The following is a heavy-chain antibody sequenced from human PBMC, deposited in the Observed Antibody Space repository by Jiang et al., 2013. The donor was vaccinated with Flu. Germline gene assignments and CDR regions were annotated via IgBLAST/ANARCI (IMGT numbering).Heavy chain of an antibody. CDR3: ARLNIEYCTSGVCSWFDP. J-gene: IGHJ5*02. CDR1: WLQSALVITP. Sequence: GLVKPSQTLFLTCASLWWLQSALVITPGPGSGSLQGRAWSGLVTSIIVGTPTINPSLNSRVSTSVDKTKNQFSLRLTSVTAADTAVYYCARLNIEYCTSGVCSWFDPWGQGTLVTVSS. CDR2: SIIVGTP. V-gene: IGHV4-30-2*01. D-gene: IGHD2-8*01.